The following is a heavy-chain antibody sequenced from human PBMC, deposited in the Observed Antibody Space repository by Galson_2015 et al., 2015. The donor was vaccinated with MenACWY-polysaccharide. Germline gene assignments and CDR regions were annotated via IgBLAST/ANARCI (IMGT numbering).Heavy chain of an antibody. CDR2: INTQSGDT. CDR3: ARGSSNWVYYFDY. CDR1: GYGFTDYY. V-gene: IGHV1-2*02. Sequence: SVKVSCKASGYGFTDYYIQWIRQAPGQGPEWMGWINTQSGDTNYAQKFQGRVSMTRDTSISTAYMDLSRLRSDDTAVYYCARGSSNWVYYFDYWGQGALVTVSS. J-gene: IGHJ4*02. D-gene: IGHD6-13*01.